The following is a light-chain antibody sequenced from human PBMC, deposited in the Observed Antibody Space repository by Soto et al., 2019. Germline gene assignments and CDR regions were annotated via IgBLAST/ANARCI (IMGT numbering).Light chain of an antibody. CDR2: KAS. Sequence: DIPRTQSPSTLSASVGDRVTITCRASQSISSWLAWYQQKPGKAPKLLIYKASSLESGVPSRFSGSGSGTEFTLTISSLQPDDFATYYCQQYNSYLTFGQGTKVEIK. CDR3: QQYNSYLT. J-gene: IGKJ1*01. CDR1: QSISSW. V-gene: IGKV1-5*03.